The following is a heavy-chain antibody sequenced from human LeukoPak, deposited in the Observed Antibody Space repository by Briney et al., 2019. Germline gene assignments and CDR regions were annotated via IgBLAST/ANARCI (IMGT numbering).Heavy chain of an antibody. CDR2: SDPEDGET. J-gene: IGHJ4*02. CDR3: ATALRVATYFDY. Sequence: ASVKVSCKVSGYTLTELSMHWVRQAPGKGLEWMGGSDPEDGETIYAQKFQGRVTMTEDTSTDTAYMELSSLRSEDTAVYYCATALRVATYFDYWGQGTLVTVSS. CDR1: GYTLTELS. V-gene: IGHV1-24*01. D-gene: IGHD5-12*01.